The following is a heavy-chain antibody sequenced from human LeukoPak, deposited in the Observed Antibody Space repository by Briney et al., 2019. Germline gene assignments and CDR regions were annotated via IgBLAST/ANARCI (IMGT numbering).Heavy chain of an antibody. CDR2: ISAYNGNA. Sequence: ASVKVSCKASGYTFTSYAISWVRQAPGQGLEWIGWISAYNGNAKYPQKLQGRVTMTTDTSTSTAYMELRSLRSDDTAVYYCARYHSISGHYYFDYWGQGTLVTVSS. CDR1: GYTFTSYA. CDR3: ARYHSISGHYYFDY. J-gene: IGHJ4*02. V-gene: IGHV1-18*01. D-gene: IGHD3-22*01.